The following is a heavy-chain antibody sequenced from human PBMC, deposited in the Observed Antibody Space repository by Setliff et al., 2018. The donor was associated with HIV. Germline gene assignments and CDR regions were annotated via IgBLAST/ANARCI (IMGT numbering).Heavy chain of an antibody. CDR3: VKAVAAPSWFDP. J-gene: IGHJ5*02. D-gene: IGHD6-19*01. V-gene: IGHV4-59*06. CDR1: GDSTSSYY. CDR2: IYYTGST. Sequence: SETLSLTCPVSGDSTSSYYWSWVRQHPGKGLEWIGYIYYTGSTYYNPSLKSRVSISVDTSKNQFSLKSTSVTAADTAVYYCVKAVAAPSWFDPWGQGTLVTVSS.